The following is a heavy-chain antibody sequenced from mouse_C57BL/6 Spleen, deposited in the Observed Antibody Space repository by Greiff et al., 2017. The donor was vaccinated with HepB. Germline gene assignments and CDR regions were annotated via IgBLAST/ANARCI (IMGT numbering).Heavy chain of an antibody. Sequence: QVHVKQPGTELVKPGASVKLSCKASGYTFTSYWMHWVKQRPGQGLEWIGNINPSNGGTNYNEKFKSKATLTVDKSSSTAYMQLSSLTSEDSAVYYCASDYYGSSYLLYAMDYWGQGTSVTVSS. CDR2: INPSNGGT. V-gene: IGHV1-53*01. CDR3: ASDYYGSSYLLYAMDY. CDR1: GYTFTSYW. D-gene: IGHD1-1*01. J-gene: IGHJ4*01.